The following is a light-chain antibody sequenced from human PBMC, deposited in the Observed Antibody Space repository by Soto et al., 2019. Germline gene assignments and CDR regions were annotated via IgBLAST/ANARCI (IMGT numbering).Light chain of an antibody. CDR2: GAS. CDR3: QQYNNWPPWT. CDR1: QSVSSN. Sequence: EIVMTQSPATLSVSPGERATLSCRASQSVSSNLAWYQQKTGQAPRLLIYGASTRATGIPARFSGSGSGTEFALTISSLRSEDFAFYYWQQYNNWPPWTFGQGTKVEIK. J-gene: IGKJ1*01. V-gene: IGKV3-15*01.